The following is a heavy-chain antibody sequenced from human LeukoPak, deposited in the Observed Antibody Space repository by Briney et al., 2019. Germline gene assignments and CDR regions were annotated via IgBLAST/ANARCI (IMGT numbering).Heavy chain of an antibody. J-gene: IGHJ6*03. CDR3: AKGAAARGYYYMDV. V-gene: IGHV3-30*02. CDR2: IRYDGSNK. Sequence: GGSLRLSCAASGFTFSSYGMHWVRQAPGKGLEWVAFIRYDGSNKYYADSVKGRFTISRDNSKNTLYLQMNSLRAEDTAVYYCAKGAAARGYYYMDVWGKGTTVTVSS. CDR1: GFTFSSYG. D-gene: IGHD6-13*01.